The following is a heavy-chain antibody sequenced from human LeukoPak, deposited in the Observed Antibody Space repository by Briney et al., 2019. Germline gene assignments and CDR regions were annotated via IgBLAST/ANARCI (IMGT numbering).Heavy chain of an antibody. CDR2: INPSGDST. CDR3: ARVIGEGRLDY. CDR1: GYTFTSYD. D-gene: IGHD3-16*02. V-gene: IGHV1-46*01. J-gene: IGHJ4*02. Sequence: ASVRVSCKASGYTFTSYDMHWVRQAPGQGLEWMGIINPSGDSTSYAQKFQGRVTMTRDTSTSTAYMELRSLRSDDTAVYYCARVIGEGRLDYWGQGTLVTVSS.